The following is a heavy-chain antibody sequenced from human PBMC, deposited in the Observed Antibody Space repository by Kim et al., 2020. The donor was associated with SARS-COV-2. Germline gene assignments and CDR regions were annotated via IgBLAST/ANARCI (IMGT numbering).Heavy chain of an antibody. V-gene: IGHV4-59*13. CDR1: GGSISSYY. CDR2: IYYSGST. Sequence: SETLSLTCTVSGGSISSYYWSWIRQPPGKGLEWIGYIYYSGSTNYNPSLKSRVTISVDTSKNQFSLKLSSVTAADTAVYYCARVEKDSPGFGEGWFDPWGQGTLVTVSS. CDR3: ARVEKDSPGFGEGWFDP. D-gene: IGHD3-16*01. J-gene: IGHJ5*02.